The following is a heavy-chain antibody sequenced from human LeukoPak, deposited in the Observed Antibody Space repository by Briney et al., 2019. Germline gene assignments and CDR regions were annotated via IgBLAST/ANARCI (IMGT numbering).Heavy chain of an antibody. CDR2: IYSGSST. CDR3: ARARYDTSGYPHFDY. Sequence: GGSLTLSCAASGFTVSGIYMSWVRQAPGKGLEWVSVIYSGSSTYYPDSVKGRFTISRDNSKNTVYLQMNALRAEDTAVYYCARARYDTSGYPHFDYWGQGTLVTVSS. V-gene: IGHV3-66*01. CDR1: GFTVSGIY. D-gene: IGHD3-22*01. J-gene: IGHJ4*02.